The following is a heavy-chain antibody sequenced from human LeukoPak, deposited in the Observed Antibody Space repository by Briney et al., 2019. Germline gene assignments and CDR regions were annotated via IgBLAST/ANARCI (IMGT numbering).Heavy chain of an antibody. V-gene: IGHV1-8*02. CDR2: MNPNSGNT. J-gene: IGHJ4*02. Sequence: ASVKVSCKASGYTFTNYHLHWVRQAPGQGLEWMGWMNPNSGNTGYAQKFQGRVTMTRNNAITTAYLELSSLRSEDTAIYYCASEPVGGNSLDFWGQGTLVTVSS. D-gene: IGHD1-26*01. CDR3: ASEPVGGNSLDF. CDR1: GYTFTNYH.